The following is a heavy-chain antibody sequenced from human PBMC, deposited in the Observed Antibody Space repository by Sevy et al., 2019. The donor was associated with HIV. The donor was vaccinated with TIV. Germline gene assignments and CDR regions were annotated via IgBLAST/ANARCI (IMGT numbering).Heavy chain of an antibody. CDR2: ISYDGSNK. Sequence: GSLRLSCAASGFTFSSYAMHWVRQAPGKGLEWVAVISYDGSNKYYADSVKGRFTISRDNSKNTLYLQMNSLRAEDTAVYYCARVKKGEDYDSSGYPDYWGQGTLVTVSS. J-gene: IGHJ4*02. V-gene: IGHV3-30-3*01. CDR1: GFTFSSYA. CDR3: ARVKKGEDYDSSGYPDY. D-gene: IGHD3-22*01.